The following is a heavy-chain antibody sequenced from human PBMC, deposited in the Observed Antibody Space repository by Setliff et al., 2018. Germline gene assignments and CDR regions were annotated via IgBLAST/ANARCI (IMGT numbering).Heavy chain of an antibody. V-gene: IGHV4-61*09. CDR3: ARARNVAARLFDS. D-gene: IGHD6-6*01. CDR2: IYASWST. CDR1: GDSINSRTNY. Sequence: PSETLSLTCTVSGDSINSRTNYWSWIRQPAGKGPEWIGHIYASWSTNYNPSLKSRVTISLDTSKNQFSLNLRSVTAADTAVYYCARARNVAARLFDSWGQGTLVTVSS. J-gene: IGHJ4*02.